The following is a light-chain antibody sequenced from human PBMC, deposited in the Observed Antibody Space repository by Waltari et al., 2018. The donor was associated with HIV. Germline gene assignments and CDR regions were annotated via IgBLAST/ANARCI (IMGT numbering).Light chain of an antibody. CDR1: CTNVGGYKH. CDR3: SSYTSSRSYV. Sequence: QSPLTQPAPGSGSPGPSTTIPCPGTCTNVGGYKHVSWYQQHPGKAPKLMIYAVSNRPSGVSNRFSGSKSGNTASLTISGLQAEDEADYYCSSYTSSRSYVFGTGTRVTV. J-gene: IGLJ1*01. CDR2: AVS. V-gene: IGLV2-14*03.